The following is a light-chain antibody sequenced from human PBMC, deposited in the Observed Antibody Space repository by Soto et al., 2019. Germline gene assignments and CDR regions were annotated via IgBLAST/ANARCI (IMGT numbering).Light chain of an antibody. CDR3: QQLNSYPRWT. J-gene: IGKJ1*01. V-gene: IGKV1-9*01. CDR1: QGISSY. CDR2: AAS. Sequence: IQLTQSPSSLSASVGDRVTITCRASQGISSYLAWYQQKPGKAPKLLIYAASTLQSGVPSRFSGRGSGTDFTLTISSLQPEDFATYYCQQLNSYPRWTFGQGTKVEIK.